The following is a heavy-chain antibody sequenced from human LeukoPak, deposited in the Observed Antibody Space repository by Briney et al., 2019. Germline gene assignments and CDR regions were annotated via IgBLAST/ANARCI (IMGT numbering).Heavy chain of an antibody. D-gene: IGHD5-18*01. V-gene: IGHV3-74*01. CDR2: INSDGSRT. CDR1: GVTLYSLL. Sequence: PGGSLRLLFSGFGVTLYSLLDQLVPQAPGRGLVWVSRINSDGSRTRYADSVKGRFTISRDNAKNTLYLQMNSLRAECTAVYYCARGGVLDTAMVTDAAFYTWGQRTMVTVSS. J-gene: IGHJ3*02. CDR3: ARGGVLDTAMVTDAAFYT.